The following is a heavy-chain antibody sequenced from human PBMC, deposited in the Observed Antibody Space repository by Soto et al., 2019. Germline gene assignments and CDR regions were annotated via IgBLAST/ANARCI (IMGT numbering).Heavy chain of an antibody. D-gene: IGHD3-10*01. V-gene: IGHV4-39*07. CDR1: GGSISSKSYS. CDR2: FYYSENT. Sequence: ASETLSLTCSVSGGSISSKSYSWGWIRQPPGKGLEWIGTFYYSENTYYNPSLKSRVTISVDTSKNQFSLKLSSVTAADTAVYYCARDRGFGAFDIWGQGTMVTVSS. CDR3: ARDRGFGAFDI. J-gene: IGHJ3*02.